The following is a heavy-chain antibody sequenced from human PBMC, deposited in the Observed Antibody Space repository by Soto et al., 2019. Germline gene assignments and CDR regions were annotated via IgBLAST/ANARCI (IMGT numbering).Heavy chain of an antibody. CDR3: ARVERGTATTVVDAFDI. D-gene: IGHD1-1*01. J-gene: IGHJ3*02. Sequence: QVQLQQWGAGLLKPSETLSLTCAVYGGFVTSGSYYWSWIRQPPGKGLEWIGEMSHSGGTHFNPSLTIRGTISVDTSKNQFTLKMSSVTAADTALYYCARVERGTATTVVDAFDIWGQGTMVTVSS. CDR2: MSHSGGT. V-gene: IGHV4-34*01. CDR1: GGFVTSGSYY.